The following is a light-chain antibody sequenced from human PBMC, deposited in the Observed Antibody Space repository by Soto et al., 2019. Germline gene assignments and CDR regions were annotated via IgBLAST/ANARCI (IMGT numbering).Light chain of an antibody. CDR1: TSNIGSNT. CDR2: SIN. CDR3: AAWDDSLSGVV. Sequence: QAVLTQPPSASGTPGQRVTISCSGGTSNIGSNTVNWYQQLPGTAPKLLIYSINQRPSGVPDRFSGSKSGTSASLAISGLRSEDEADYYCAAWDDSLSGVVFGGGTKFTVL. J-gene: IGLJ2*01. V-gene: IGLV1-44*01.